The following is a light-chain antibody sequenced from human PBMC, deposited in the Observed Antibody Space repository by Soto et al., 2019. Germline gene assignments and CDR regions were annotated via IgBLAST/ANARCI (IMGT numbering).Light chain of an antibody. CDR2: LEGSGSY. CDR3: EAWDSNTRV. J-gene: IGLJ3*02. Sequence: QPVLTQSSSASASLGSSVKLTCTLSSGHSSYIIAWHQQQPGKAPRYLMKLEGSGSYNKGSGVPDRFSGSSSGADRYLTISNLLFEDEADYYCEAWDSNTRVFGGGATLTVL. CDR1: SGHSSYI. V-gene: IGLV4-60*02.